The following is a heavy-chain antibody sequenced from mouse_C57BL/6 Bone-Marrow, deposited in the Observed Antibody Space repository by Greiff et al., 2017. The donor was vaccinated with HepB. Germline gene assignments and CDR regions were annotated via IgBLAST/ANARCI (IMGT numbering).Heavy chain of an antibody. J-gene: IGHJ2*01. CDR1: GYTFTGYW. V-gene: IGHV1-9*01. D-gene: IGHD1-1*01. CDR2: ILPGSGST. CDR3: AIPPYYVGSSSYYFDY. Sequence: VQLQQSGAELMKPGASVKLSCKATGYTFTGYWIEWVKQRPGHGLEWIGEILPGSGSTNYNEKFKGKATFTADTSSNTAYMQLSSLTTEDSAIYYCAIPPYYVGSSSYYFDYWGQGTTLTVSS.